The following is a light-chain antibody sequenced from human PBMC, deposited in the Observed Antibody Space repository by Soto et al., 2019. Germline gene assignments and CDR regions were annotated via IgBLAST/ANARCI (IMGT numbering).Light chain of an antibody. CDR3: SSYTTTPRL. CDR1: SSDIGSNNC. V-gene: IGLV2-14*01. CDR2: EVT. J-gene: IGLJ3*02. Sequence: QSVLTQPASVSGSPGQSITISCTGTSSDIGSNNCVSWFQQRPGKAPTLIIYEVTNRPSGVSTHFSGSKSGNTASLTISGLLPEDEAEYSCSSYTTTPRLFGGGTKLTVL.